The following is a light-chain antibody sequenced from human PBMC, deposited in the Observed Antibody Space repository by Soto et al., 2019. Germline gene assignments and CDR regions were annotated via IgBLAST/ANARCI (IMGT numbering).Light chain of an antibody. J-gene: IGKJ1*01. CDR1: QGIINY. Sequence: DIQMTQSPSSLSASVGDRVTITCRASQGIINYLAWYQQKPGKVPKLLIYAASTLQSGVPSRFSGSGSGTDFTLTISNPQPEDIATYYCQKYDSEPPGTFGQGTKVDIK. CDR3: QKYDSEPPGT. CDR2: AAS. V-gene: IGKV1-27*01.